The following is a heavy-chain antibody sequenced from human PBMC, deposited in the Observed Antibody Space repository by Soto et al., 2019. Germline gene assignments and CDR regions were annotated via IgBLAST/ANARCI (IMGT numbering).Heavy chain of an antibody. Sequence: QVQLVQSGAEVTKPGSSVKVSCKASGGTFSSYAISWVRQAPGQGLEWMGGIIPIFGTANYAQKLQGRVTITADESTSTAYRELSSLRSEDSAVYYCARGLGGVYAFDIWGQGTMVTVSS. CDR1: GGTFSSYA. V-gene: IGHV1-69*01. D-gene: IGHD6-13*01. CDR3: ARGLGGVYAFDI. J-gene: IGHJ3*02. CDR2: IIPIFGTA.